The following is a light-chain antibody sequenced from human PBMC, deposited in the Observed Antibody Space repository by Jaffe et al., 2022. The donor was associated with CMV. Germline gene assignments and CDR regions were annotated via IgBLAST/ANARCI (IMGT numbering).Light chain of an antibody. CDR3: QTWDSSTVM. J-gene: IGLJ3*02. V-gene: IGLV3-1*01. Sequence: SYELTQPPSLSVSPGQTASITCSGDKLGEKYVCWYQKKPGRSPVLVIYQDNRRPSGIPERFSGSNSGNKATLTISGSQGTDEADYFCQTWDSSTVMFGGGTKLTVL. CDR2: QDN. CDR1: KLGEKY.